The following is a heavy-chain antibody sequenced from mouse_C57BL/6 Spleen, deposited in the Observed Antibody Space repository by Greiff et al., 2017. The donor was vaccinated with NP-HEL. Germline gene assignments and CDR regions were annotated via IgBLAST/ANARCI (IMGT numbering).Heavy chain of an antibody. CDR2: IYPGSGST. CDR3: ARWSTTVVASDY. D-gene: IGHD1-1*01. CDR1: GYTFTSYW. Sequence: QVQLQQPGAELVKPGASVKMSCKASGYTFTSYWITWVKQRPGQGLEWIGDIYPGSGSTNYNEKFKSKATLTVDTSSSTAYMQLSSLTSEDSAVYYCARWSTTVVASDYWGQGTTLTASS. V-gene: IGHV1-55*01. J-gene: IGHJ2*01.